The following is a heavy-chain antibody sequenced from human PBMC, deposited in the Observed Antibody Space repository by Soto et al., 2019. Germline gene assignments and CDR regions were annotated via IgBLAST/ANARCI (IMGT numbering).Heavy chain of an antibody. V-gene: IGHV1-2*04. D-gene: IGHD6-19*01. J-gene: IGHJ5*02. CDR1: GYTFTGYY. CDR3: ARESGGVAGTREP. Sequence: ASVNVSCKTSGYTFTGYYIHWVRQAPGQGLEWMGWINPHTGVTNYAQNFQGWVTMTRDTSISTVYMEMTRLKSDDTAVYYCARESGGVAGTREPWGKGNLVSVSS. CDR2: INPHTGVT.